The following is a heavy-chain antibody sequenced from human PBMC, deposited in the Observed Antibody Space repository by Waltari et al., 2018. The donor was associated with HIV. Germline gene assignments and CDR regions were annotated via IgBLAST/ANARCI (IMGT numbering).Heavy chain of an antibody. CDR2: IYYTGRA. CDR3: ARHALRVGAAYWNFDL. CDR1: GGSVSSSSYF. J-gene: IGHJ2*01. Sequence: QLQLQESGPGLVKPSATLSLTCAVSGGSVSSSSYFWGWIRQPPGKGLAWVGRIYYTGRAYYNPSLKSRVTISVDTSKNQFSLKVTSVTAADTAVYYCARHALRVGAAYWNFDLWGRGTLVTVSS. V-gene: IGHV4-39*01. D-gene: IGHD1-26*01.